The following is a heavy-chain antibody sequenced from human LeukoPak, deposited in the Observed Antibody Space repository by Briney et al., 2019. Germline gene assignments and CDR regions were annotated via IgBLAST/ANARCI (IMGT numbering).Heavy chain of an antibody. D-gene: IGHD6-13*01. CDR2: INPNSGGT. V-gene: IGHV1-2*02. CDR1: GYTFTGYC. J-gene: IGHJ4*02. CDR3: ARDLRGSSSWYPPTDY. Sequence: ASVKVSCKASGYTFTGYCMHWVRQAPGQGLAWMGWINPNSGGTNYAQKFQGRVTMTRDTSISTAYMELSRLRSDDTAVYYCARDLRGSSSWYPPTDYWGQGTLVTVSS.